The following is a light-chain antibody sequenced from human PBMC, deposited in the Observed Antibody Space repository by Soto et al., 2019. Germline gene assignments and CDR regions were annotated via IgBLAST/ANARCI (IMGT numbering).Light chain of an antibody. Sequence: QAVVTQEPSFSVSPGGTVTLTCGLSSGSVSTSYYPSWYQQTPGQAPRTLIYSTNTRSPGVPDRFSGSILGNKAALTITGGQAEDESDYYCLLYMNYGVSVFGTGTKLTVL. J-gene: IGLJ1*01. CDR1: SGSVSTSYY. CDR3: LLYMNYGVSV. V-gene: IGLV8-61*01. CDR2: STN.